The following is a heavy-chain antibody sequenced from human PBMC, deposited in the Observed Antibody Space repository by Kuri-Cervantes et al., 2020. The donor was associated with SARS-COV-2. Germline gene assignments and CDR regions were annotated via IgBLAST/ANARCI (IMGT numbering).Heavy chain of an antibody. Sequence: GESLKISCAASGFTFSNAWMSWVRQAPGKGLEWVGRTRNKANSYTTEYAASVKGRFTISRDNSRNSLYLQMNSLKTEDTAVYYCAREGKGQAIGAFDIWGQGTMVTVS. CDR1: GFTFSNAW. V-gene: IGHV3-72*01. D-gene: IGHD4-23*01. CDR2: TRNKANSYTT. CDR3: AREGKGQAIGAFDI. J-gene: IGHJ3*02.